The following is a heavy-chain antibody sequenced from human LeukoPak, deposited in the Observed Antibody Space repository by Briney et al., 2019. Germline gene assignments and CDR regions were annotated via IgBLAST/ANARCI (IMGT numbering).Heavy chain of an antibody. D-gene: IGHD3-22*01. J-gene: IGHJ4*02. Sequence: SQSLSLTRSASGVSICRRVYYWGWFRKPPGKGLEGIGSIYYVGNISKNPPFKSRLTISVDTSKDLFSLKLSSVTAADTAVYYCARHRSSSRGGSGFSQGQFDYWGQGTLVTVSS. V-gene: IGHV4-39*01. CDR2: IYYVGNI. CDR1: GVSICRRVYY. CDR3: ARHRSSSRGGSGFSQGQFDY.